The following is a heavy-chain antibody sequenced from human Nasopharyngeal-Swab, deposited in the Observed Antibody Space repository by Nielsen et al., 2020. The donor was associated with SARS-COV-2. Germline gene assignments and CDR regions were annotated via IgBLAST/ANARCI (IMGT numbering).Heavy chain of an antibody. V-gene: IGHV4-34*01. CDR2: INDSGTT. Sequence: SETLSLTCAVYGGFFRGFYSTRTSQPPGKGWEWKGEINDSGTTNYNPSLTSRVTMSVDTSKSQFSLKLNSVTAADTAVYYCARGLRKVPIFPASQCYFDYWGQGALVTVSS. CDR1: GGFFRGFY. CDR3: ARGLRKVPIFPASQCYFDY. J-gene: IGHJ4*02. D-gene: IGHD3-9*01.